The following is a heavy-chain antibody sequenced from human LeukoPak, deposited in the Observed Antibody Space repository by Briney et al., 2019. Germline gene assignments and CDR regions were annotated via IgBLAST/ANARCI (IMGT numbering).Heavy chain of an antibody. CDR1: GFRFSDYG. CDR2: LQYDGIDK. V-gene: IGHV3-30*02. J-gene: IGHJ4*02. CDR3: AKEQKLEPFDC. D-gene: IGHD1-1*01. Sequence: PGGSLRLSCAASGFRFSDYGMHWVRQAPGKGLEWVAFLQYDGIDKFFADSVKGRFAISRDNSKNTLYLQMNSLRVEDTAVYYCAKEQKLEPFDCWGQGTLVTVSS.